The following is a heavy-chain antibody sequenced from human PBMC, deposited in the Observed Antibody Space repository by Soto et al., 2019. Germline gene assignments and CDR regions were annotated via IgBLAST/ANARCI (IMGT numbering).Heavy chain of an antibody. CDR3: ARLWSSSSVGPYYYYYGMDV. J-gene: IGHJ6*02. D-gene: IGHD6-6*01. V-gene: IGHV5-51*01. CDR1: GYSFTSYW. CDR2: IYPGDSDT. Sequence: GESLKISCKGSGYSFTSYWIGWVRQMPGKGLEWMGIIYPGDSDTRYSPSFQGQVTISADKSISTAYLQWSSLKASDTAMYYCARLWSSSSVGPYYYYYGMDVWGQGTTVTVSS.